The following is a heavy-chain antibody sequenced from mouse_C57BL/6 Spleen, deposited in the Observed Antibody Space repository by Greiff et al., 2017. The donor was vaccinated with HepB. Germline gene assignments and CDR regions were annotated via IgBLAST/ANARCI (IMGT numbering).Heavy chain of an antibody. D-gene: IGHD2-1*01. CDR3: ARRYGNAFDN. CDR2: INPSNGYT. J-gene: IGHJ2*01. Sequence: VQLQQSGAELARPGASVKMSCKASGYTFTSYPMHWVKQRPGQGLEWIGYINPSNGYTKYNQKFKDKSTLTADKSSSPAYMHLSSLTSEASAVYYCARRYGNAFDNWGKGTTLTVSS. CDR1: GYTFTSYP. V-gene: IGHV1-4*01.